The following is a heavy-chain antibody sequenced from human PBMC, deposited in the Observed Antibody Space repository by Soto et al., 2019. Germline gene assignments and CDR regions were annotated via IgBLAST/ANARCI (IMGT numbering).Heavy chain of an antibody. Sequence: PSETLSLTCAAYGGSFSGYYWSWIRQPPGKGLEWIGEINHSGSTNYNPSLKSRVTISVDTSKNQFSLKLSSVTAADTAVYYCATDVRSGSYRHNRYFDYWGQGTLVTVSS. CDR2: INHSGST. V-gene: IGHV4-34*01. D-gene: IGHD1-26*01. J-gene: IGHJ4*02. CDR1: GGSFSGYY. CDR3: ATDVRSGSYRHNRYFDY.